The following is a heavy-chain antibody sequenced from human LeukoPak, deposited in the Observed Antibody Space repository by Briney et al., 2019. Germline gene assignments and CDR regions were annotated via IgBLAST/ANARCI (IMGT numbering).Heavy chain of an antibody. J-gene: IGHJ4*02. CDR2: INPNSGGT. CDR1: GYTFTSYG. V-gene: IGHV1-2*02. D-gene: IGHD6-6*01. Sequence: ASVKVSCKASGYTFTSYGISWVRQAPGQGLEWMGWINPNSGGTNYAQKFQGRVTMTRDTSISTAYMELSRLRSDDTAVYYCARGLEYSSSSGLGGGYWGQGTLVTVSS. CDR3: ARGLEYSSSSGLGGGY.